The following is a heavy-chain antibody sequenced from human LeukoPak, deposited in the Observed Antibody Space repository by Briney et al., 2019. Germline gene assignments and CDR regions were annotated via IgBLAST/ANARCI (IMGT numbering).Heavy chain of an antibody. J-gene: IGHJ6*02. CDR2: IKQDGSEK. D-gene: IGHD5-24*01. CDR1: GFTFSSYW. Sequence: PGGSLRLSCAASGFTFSSYWMSWVRQAPGKGLEWVANIKQDGSEKYYVDSVKGRFTISRDNAKNSLYLQMNSLRAEDTAVYYCARDSEATASNYYFFGMDVWGQGTTVTVSS. CDR3: ARDSEATASNYYFFGMDV. V-gene: IGHV3-7*05.